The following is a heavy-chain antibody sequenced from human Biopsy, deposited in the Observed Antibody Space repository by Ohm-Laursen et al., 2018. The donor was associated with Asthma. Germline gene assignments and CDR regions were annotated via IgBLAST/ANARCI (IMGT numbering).Heavy chain of an antibody. CDR3: ARAGESDLVGGLDV. CDR2: IAWDGINS. J-gene: IGHJ6*02. V-gene: IGHV3-30*03. Sequence: SLRLSCAAAGFTFSTYGMHWVRQAPGKGLEWVAFIAWDGINSYYADSAKGRFTISRDNPRNTLYLQKNSLRADDTAVYYCARAGESDLVGGLDVWGQGTTVIVS. CDR1: GFTFSTYG. D-gene: IGHD2-21*01.